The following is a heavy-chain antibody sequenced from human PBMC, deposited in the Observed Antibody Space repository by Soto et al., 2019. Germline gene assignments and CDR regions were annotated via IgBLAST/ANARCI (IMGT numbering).Heavy chain of an antibody. CDR3: ATDGYYYGSGSYYPH. Sequence: GASVKVSCKASGYTFTGYCMHWVRQAPGQGLEWMGWINPNSGETIYTQKFQGRVTMTEDTSTDTAYMELSSLRSEDTAVYYCATDGYYYGSGSYYPHWGQGTLVTVS. J-gene: IGHJ4*02. V-gene: IGHV1-2*02. D-gene: IGHD3-10*01. CDR2: INPNSGET. CDR1: GYTFTGYC.